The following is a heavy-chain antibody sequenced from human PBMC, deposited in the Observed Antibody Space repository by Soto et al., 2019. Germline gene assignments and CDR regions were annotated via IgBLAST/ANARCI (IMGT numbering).Heavy chain of an antibody. V-gene: IGHV3-33*01. CDR2: IWYDGSNK. J-gene: IGHJ4*02. Sequence: GCSLRHSCAPSGFTFRTHGMHRVRQAPGKGLEWVVVIWYDGSNKYYADSVKGRFTISRDNSKNTLYLQMNSLRAEDTAVYYCARDLRRTIYYFDYWGQGT. D-gene: IGHD2-21*01. CDR3: ARDLRRTIYYFDY. CDR1: GFTFRTHG.